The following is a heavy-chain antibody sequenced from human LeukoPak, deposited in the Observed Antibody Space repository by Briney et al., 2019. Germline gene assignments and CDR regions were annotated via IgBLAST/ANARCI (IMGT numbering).Heavy chain of an antibody. D-gene: IGHD2-8*01. CDR2: INTNTGNP. CDR3: ARVGGSIVLNGRGAFDI. V-gene: IGHV7-4-1*02. CDR1: GYTFTSYA. Sequence: ASVKVSCKASGYTFTSYAMNWVRQAPGQGLEWMGWINTNTGNPTYAQGFTGRFVFSLDTSVSTAYLQISSLKAEDTAAYYCARVGGSIVLNGRGAFDIWGQGTMVTVSS. J-gene: IGHJ3*02.